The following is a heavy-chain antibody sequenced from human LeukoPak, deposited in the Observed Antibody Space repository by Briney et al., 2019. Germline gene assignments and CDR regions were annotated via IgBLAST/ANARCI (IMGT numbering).Heavy chain of an antibody. V-gene: IGHV4-39*01. CDR1: GGSINSNNHY. J-gene: IGHJ4*02. CDR2: INYSGTI. CDR3: ARHPGYSSGWWYFDF. D-gene: IGHD5-18*01. Sequence: SETLSLTCNVSGGSINSNNHYWGWIRQPPGKGLEWLGSINYSGTIFYSPSLNSRVTISVDTSGNQFSLKLTSATAADTAVYYCARHPGYSSGWWYFDFWGQGTLVTVSS.